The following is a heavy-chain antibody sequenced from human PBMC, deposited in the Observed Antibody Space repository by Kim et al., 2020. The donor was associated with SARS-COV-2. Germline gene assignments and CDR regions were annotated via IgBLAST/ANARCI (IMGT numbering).Heavy chain of an antibody. Sequence: GGSLRLSCAASGFTFSSYSMNWVRQAPGKGLEWVSYISSSSSTIYYADSVKGRFTISIDNAKNSLYLQMNSLRAEDTAVYYCARGITMIVVAPGYWGQGTLVTVSS. V-gene: IGHV3-48*04. CDR2: ISSSSSTI. CDR3: ARGITMIVVAPGY. D-gene: IGHD3-22*01. CDR1: GFTFSSYS. J-gene: IGHJ4*02.